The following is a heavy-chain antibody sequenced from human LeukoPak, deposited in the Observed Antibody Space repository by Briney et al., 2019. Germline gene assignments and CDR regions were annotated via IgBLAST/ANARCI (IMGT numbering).Heavy chain of an antibody. CDR2: IYYSGST. V-gene: IGHV4-39*07. CDR1: GGSISSTNYY. J-gene: IGHJ4*02. D-gene: IGHD1-1*01. CDR3: ARRYNWNDRWD. Sequence: SETLSLTCTVSGGSISSTNYYWGWIRQPPGKGLEWIGSIYYSGSTFYNPSLKSRLTISLDTSKNQFSLRLSSVTAADTAFYYCARRYNWNDRWDWGQGTLVTVSP.